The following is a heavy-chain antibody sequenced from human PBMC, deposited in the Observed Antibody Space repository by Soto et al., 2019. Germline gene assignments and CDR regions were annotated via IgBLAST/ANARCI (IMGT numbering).Heavy chain of an antibody. CDR2: IYYSGST. J-gene: IGHJ4*02. CDR1: GGSISSSSYY. Sequence: SETLSLTCTVSGGSISSSSYYWGWIRQPPGKGLEWIGSIYYSGSTYYNPSLKSRVTISVDTSKNQFSLKLSSVTAADTAVYYCASEGRATSVRSPRTIDYWGQGTLVTVSS. V-gene: IGHV4-39*01. D-gene: IGHD1-26*01. CDR3: ASEGRATSVRSPRTIDY.